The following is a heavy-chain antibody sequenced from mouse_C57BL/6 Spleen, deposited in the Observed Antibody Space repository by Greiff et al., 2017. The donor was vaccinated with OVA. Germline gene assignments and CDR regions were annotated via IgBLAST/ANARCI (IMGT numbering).Heavy chain of an antibody. Sequence: QVQLQQSGPGLVAPSQSLSITCTVSGFSLTSYAISWVRQPPGKGLEWLGVIWTGGGTNYNSALKSRLSISKDNSKSQVFLKMNSLQTDDTARYYCARKATVVATHWYFDVWGTGTTVTVSS. CDR1: GFSLTSYA. V-gene: IGHV2-9-1*01. CDR2: IWTGGGT. D-gene: IGHD1-1*01. J-gene: IGHJ1*03. CDR3: ARKATVVATHWYFDV.